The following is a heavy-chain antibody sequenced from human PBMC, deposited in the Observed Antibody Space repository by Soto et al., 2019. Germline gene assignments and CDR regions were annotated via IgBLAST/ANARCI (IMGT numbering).Heavy chain of an antibody. CDR3: ARDGPLDDYIWGSYRPIDY. D-gene: IGHD3-16*02. CDR2: ISAYNGNT. Sequence: ASVKVSCKASGYTFTSYGISWVRQAPGQGLEWMGWISAYNGNTNYAQKLQGRVTMTTDTSTSTAYMELRSLRSDDTAVYYCARDGPLDDYIWGSYRPIDYWGQGTLVTVSS. CDR1: GYTFTSYG. J-gene: IGHJ4*02. V-gene: IGHV1-18*01.